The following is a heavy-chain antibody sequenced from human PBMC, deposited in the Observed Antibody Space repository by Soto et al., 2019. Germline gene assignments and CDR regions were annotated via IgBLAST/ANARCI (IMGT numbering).Heavy chain of an antibody. CDR1: WFTVSSTY. D-gene: IGHD2-2*01. V-gene: IGHV3-53*01. Sequence: GGSLRLSCAASWFTVSSTYMNWVRQAPGKGLEWVSVVYSGDSTYYADSVKGRFTISRDNSKNTLYLQMNSLRAEDTAVYYCAREVRCSSSSCLCAFDYWGQGTLVTVYS. CDR3: AREVRCSSSSCLCAFDY. CDR2: VYSGDST. J-gene: IGHJ4*02.